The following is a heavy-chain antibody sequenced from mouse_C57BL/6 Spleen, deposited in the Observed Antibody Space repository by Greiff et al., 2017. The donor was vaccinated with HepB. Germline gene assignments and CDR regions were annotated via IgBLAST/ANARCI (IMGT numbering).Heavy chain of an antibody. D-gene: IGHD2-4*01. J-gene: IGHJ1*03. CDR1: GYTFTSYW. V-gene: IGHV1-55*01. CDR3: AREGLRYFDV. CDR2: IYPGSGST. Sequence: QVQLQQSGAELVKPGASVKMSCKASGYTFTSYWITWVKQRPGQGLEWIGDIYPGSGSTNYNEKFKSKATLTVDTSSSTAYMQLSSLTSEDSAVYYCAREGLRYFDVWGTGTTVTVSS.